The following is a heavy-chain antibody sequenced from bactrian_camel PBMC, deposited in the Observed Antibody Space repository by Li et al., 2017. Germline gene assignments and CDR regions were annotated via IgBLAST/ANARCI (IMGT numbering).Heavy chain of an antibody. Sequence: HVQLVESGGDSVQAGGSPRLSCVASGRIYKDCLGWFRQAPGKEREGVAAIVTSGEATYYADSVKGRFIISQDNGKMYLQMNSLKAEDTAMYFCAAAPLGGVIQGGSWLSADEFDYWGQGTQVTVS. V-gene: IGHV3-3*01. CDR3: AAAPLGGVIQGGSWLSADEFDY. CDR2: IVTSGEAT. D-gene: IGHD3*01. CDR1: GRIYKDC. J-gene: IGHJ4*01.